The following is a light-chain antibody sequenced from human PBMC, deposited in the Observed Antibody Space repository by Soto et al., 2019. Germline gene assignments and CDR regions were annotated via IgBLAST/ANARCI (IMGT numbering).Light chain of an antibody. CDR2: GPS. CDR3: PQRHMWLIP. Sequence: GLTKTKDTLYFSPGERATLSCRASQSVDNNHVAWYQQRRGLPPRLLIYGPSNRATGIPDRFSGSGSGTDFTLTISSLEPEDSAVYYCPQRHMWLIPFG. V-gene: IGKV3-11*01. J-gene: IGKJ2*01. CDR1: QSVDNN.